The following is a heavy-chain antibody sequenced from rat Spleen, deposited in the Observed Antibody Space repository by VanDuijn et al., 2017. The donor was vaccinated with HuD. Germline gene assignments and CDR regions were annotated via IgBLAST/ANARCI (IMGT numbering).Heavy chain of an antibody. CDR3: VRHPDYSNYFDY. CDR2: ISTGGANI. CDR1: GFTFSNSY. V-gene: IGHV5-25*01. J-gene: IGHJ2*01. Sequence: EVQLVESGGGLVQPGRSVKLSCTASGFTFSNSYMAWVRQAPARGLEWVATISTGGANIYYRDSVQGRFTISRDNAKSTLYLQVDSLRSGDTATYYCVRHPDYSNYFDYWGQGVMVTVSS. D-gene: IGHD1-1*01.